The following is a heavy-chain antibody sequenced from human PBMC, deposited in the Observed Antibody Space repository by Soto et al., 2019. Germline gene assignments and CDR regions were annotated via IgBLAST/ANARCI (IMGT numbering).Heavy chain of an antibody. CDR3: ARESEDLTSNFDY. Sequence: GGSLRLSCAASGFTFTRYSMNWVRQAPGKGLEWVSSISSTTNYIYYGDSMTGRFTIPRDNAKNSLYLEMNSLRAEDTAVYYCARESEDLTSNFDYWGQGTLVTVSS. CDR1: GFTFTRYS. CDR2: ISSTTNYI. V-gene: IGHV3-21*06. J-gene: IGHJ4*02.